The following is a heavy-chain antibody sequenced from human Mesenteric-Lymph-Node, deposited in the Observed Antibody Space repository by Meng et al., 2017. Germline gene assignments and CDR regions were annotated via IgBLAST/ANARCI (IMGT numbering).Heavy chain of an antibody. V-gene: IGHV1-18*01. D-gene: IGHD1-14*01. CDR1: GYIFNNDG. CDR2: ISAYNGNT. CDR3: ARDLPGGTKGTWLDL. J-gene: IGHJ5*02. Sequence: QGQVGESGAEVKEPGASVKAPCKSSGYIFNNDGVSWVRQAPEEGPEWMGWISAYNGNTNYAQNFQGRFTMTTDTSTSTAYMELRSLCSDDTAVYYCARDLPGGTKGTWLDLWGQGTLVTVSS.